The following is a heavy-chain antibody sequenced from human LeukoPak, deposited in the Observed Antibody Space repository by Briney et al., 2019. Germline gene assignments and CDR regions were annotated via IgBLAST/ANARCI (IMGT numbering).Heavy chain of an antibody. CDR1: GGSISSSNW. V-gene: IGHV4-4*02. Sequence: SETLSLTCAVSGGSISSSNWWSWVRQPPGKGLEWIGEIYHSGSTNYNPSLKSRVTISVDKSKNQFSLKLSSVTAADTAVYYCASLYCSSTSCYSYFDYWGQGTLVTVSS. CDR2: IYHSGST. D-gene: IGHD2-2*02. CDR3: ASLYCSSTSCYSYFDY. J-gene: IGHJ4*02.